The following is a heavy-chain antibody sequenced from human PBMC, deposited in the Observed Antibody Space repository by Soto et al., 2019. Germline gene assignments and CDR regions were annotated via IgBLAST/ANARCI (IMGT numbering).Heavy chain of an antibody. V-gene: IGHV4-4*02. CDR1: GASISSSNW. D-gene: IGHD1-1*01. CDR2: IYHSGST. CDR3: ARTQYNSGPYFDF. J-gene: IGHJ4*02. Sequence: QVDLQESGPGLVKPSGTLSLTCAVSGASISSSNWWSWVRQPPGKGLEWIGEIYHSGSTNYNPSPRSRVTISVDKSKNQFALKLSSVTVADTAVYYCARTQYNSGPYFDFWGRGTLVTVSS.